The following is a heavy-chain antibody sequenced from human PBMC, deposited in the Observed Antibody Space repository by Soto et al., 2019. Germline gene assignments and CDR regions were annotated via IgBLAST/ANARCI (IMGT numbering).Heavy chain of an antibody. CDR2: ISGNTYDI. D-gene: IGHD3-16*02. V-gene: IGHV3-23*01. CDR3: ARNRSGSLSKGCFDF. CDR1: GFTFSSHA. Sequence: EVQLLESGGGLVQPGGSLRLSCAASGFTFSSHAMNWVRQAPGKGLEWVSAISGNTYDIYYADSVKGRFTISRDNSKNTLFLQMYSLIADDSALYYCARNRSGSLSKGCFDFWGQGTLVTVSS. J-gene: IGHJ4*02.